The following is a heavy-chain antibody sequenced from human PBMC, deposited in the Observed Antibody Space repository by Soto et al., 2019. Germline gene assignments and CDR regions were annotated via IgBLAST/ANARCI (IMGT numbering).Heavy chain of an antibody. CDR1: GFTFSSYA. V-gene: IGHV3-23*01. Sequence: PGGSLRLSCAASGFTFSSYAMSWVRQAPGKGLEWVSAISGSGGSTYYADSVKGRFTISRDNSKNTLYLQMNSLRAEDTAVYYCAKESLLYSDYVPYGMDVWGQGTTVTVSS. J-gene: IGHJ6*02. D-gene: IGHD4-17*01. CDR2: ISGSGGST. CDR3: AKESLLYSDYVPYGMDV.